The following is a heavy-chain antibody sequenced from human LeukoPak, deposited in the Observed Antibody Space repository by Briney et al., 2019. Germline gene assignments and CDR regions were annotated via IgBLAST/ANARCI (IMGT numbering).Heavy chain of an antibody. CDR3: ARSSSWYWYFDY. D-gene: IGHD6-13*01. CDR2: IYYSGST. V-gene: IGHV4-59*01. Sequence: PSETLSLTCTVSGGSISSYYWSWIRQPPGKGLEWIGYIYYSGSTNYNPSLKSRVTISVDTSKNQFSLKLSSVTAADTAVYYCARSSSWYWYFDYWGQGTLVTVSS. CDR1: GGSISSYY. J-gene: IGHJ4*02.